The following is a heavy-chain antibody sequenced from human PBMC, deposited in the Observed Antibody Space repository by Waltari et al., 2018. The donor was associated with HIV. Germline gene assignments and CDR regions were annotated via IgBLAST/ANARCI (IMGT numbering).Heavy chain of an antibody. J-gene: IGHJ4*02. Sequence: EVEMVESGVGSVQPGGYRRLSCAASGCAVGRFDMHWVRQAMGNFPEWVSAIGAAGDTYYQKSVKGRFTVSRENGKNSLYLQMNNLRVDDAAMYYCVRGNGWYGPYYFDYWGRGTLVTVSS. CDR2: IGAAGDT. D-gene: IGHD6-19*01. CDR1: GCAVGRFD. V-gene: IGHV3-13*01. CDR3: VRGNGWYGPYYFDY.